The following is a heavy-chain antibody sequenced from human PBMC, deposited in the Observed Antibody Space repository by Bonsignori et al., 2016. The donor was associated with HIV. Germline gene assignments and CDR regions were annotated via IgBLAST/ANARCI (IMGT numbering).Heavy chain of an antibody. D-gene: IGHD6-19*01. CDR3: ARLNTSDVNYYFDY. CDR2: LYYTGST. J-gene: IGHJ4*02. V-gene: IGHV4-30-4*07. Sequence: QVQLQESGPGLVKPSQTLSLTCAVSGASIISPTYSWSWIRQPPGKGLQWIGYLYYTGSTNYNPSLKSRVTISVDTSNNLLSLSLTSVTAADTAVYYCARLNTSDVNYYFDYWGQGKMVTVSS. CDR1: GASIISPTYS.